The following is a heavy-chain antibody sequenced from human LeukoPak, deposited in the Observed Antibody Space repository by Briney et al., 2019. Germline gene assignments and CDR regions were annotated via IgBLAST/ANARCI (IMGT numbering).Heavy chain of an antibody. CDR1: GFTVSSNY. V-gene: IGHV3-66*01. Sequence: GGSLRLSCAASGFTVSSNYMSWVRQAPGKGLEWVSVIYSGGSTYYADSVKGRFTISRDNAKNSLYLQMNSLRAEDTAVYYCARVALLPRGAFDIWGQGTMVTVSS. CDR3: ARVALLPRGAFDI. J-gene: IGHJ3*02. CDR2: IYSGGST. D-gene: IGHD2-2*01.